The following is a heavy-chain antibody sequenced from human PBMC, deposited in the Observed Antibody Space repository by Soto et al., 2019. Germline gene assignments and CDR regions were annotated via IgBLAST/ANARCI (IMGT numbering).Heavy chain of an antibody. CDR3: ARDVAVVAANDY. CDR1: GFTFSSYS. V-gene: IGHV3-21*01. D-gene: IGHD2-15*01. CDR2: ISSSSSYI. J-gene: IGHJ4*02. Sequence: GGSLRLSCAASGFTFSSYSMNWVRQAPGKGLEWVSSISSSSSYIYYADSVKGRFTISRDNAKNSLYLQMNSLRAEDMAVYYCARDVAVVAANDYWGQGTLVTVSS.